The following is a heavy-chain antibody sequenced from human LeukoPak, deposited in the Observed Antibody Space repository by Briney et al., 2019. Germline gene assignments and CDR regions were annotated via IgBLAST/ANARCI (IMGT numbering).Heavy chain of an antibody. CDR2: ISSSSSTI. CDR3: ARDHLGGSGWYLDAFDI. CDR1: GFTFSSYS. V-gene: IGHV3-48*04. Sequence: PGGSLRLSCAASGFTFSSYSMNWVRQAPGKGLEWVSYISSSSSTIYYADSVKGRFTTSRDNAKNSLYLQMNSLRAEDTAVYYCARDHLGGSGWYLDAFDIWGQGTMVTVSS. D-gene: IGHD6-19*01. J-gene: IGHJ3*02.